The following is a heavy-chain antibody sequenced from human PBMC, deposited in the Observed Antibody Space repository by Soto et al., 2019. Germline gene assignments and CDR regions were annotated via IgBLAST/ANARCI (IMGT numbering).Heavy chain of an antibody. CDR2: LSGSGDSI. V-gene: IGHV3-23*01. CDR3: STGRQMGY. Sequence: EVQVLESGGDLIKPGGSRRLSCAASGFTFSSYAMTWVRKAPGKGLEWVSTLSGSGDSIYYADSVKGRFTISRDNSKNTLYLQMNSLRADDWAVYYCSTGRQMGYWGQGTLVIVSS. D-gene: IGHD7-27*01. J-gene: IGHJ4*02. CDR1: GFTFSSYA.